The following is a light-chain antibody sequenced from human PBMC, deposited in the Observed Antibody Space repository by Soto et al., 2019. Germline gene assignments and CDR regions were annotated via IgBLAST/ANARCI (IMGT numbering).Light chain of an antibody. Sequence: EIVMTKSPATLSVSPGERATLSCRASQSVTSNLAWYQQKPGQAPRLLFYGASTRATGIPARFSGSGSGTEFTLTVSSLQSEDFAVYYCQQYNNWPWTFGQGTKVDIK. V-gene: IGKV3-15*01. CDR3: QQYNNWPWT. CDR2: GAS. J-gene: IGKJ1*01. CDR1: QSVTSN.